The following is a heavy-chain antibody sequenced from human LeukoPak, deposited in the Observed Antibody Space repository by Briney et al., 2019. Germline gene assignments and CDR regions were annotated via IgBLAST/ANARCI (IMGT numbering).Heavy chain of an antibody. CDR1: GFTFSSYA. V-gene: IGHV3-30*02. J-gene: IGHJ3*02. D-gene: IGHD3-22*01. CDR3: AKKWSGDYDSSDVNDAFDI. Sequence: PGGSLRLSCAASGFTFSSYAMHWVRQAPGKGLEWVTFIQYDGTKKYYADSVKGRFTISRDNSKNTLYLQMNSLRPEDTAVYYCAKKWSGDYDSSDVNDAFDIWGQGTMVTVSS. CDR2: IQYDGTKK.